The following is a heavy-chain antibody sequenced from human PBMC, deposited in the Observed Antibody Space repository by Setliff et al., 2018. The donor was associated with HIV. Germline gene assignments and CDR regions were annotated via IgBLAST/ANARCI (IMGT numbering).Heavy chain of an antibody. CDR1: GFTFSDYW. J-gene: IGHJ4*02. CDR3: ASPLIMTTVTKDY. V-gene: IGHV3-7*01. CDR2: INQDGSVE. D-gene: IGHD4-17*01. Sequence: LRLSCAASGFTFSDYWINWVRQAPGKGLEWVANINQDGSVEGYVDSVKGRFTISRDNAKSSLYLHINSLRAEDMAMYYCASPLIMTTVTKDYWGQGTLVTVSS.